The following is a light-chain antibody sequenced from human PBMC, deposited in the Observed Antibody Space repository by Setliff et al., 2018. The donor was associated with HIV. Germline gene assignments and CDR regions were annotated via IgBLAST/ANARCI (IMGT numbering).Light chain of an antibody. CDR1: SSDVGSYNY. V-gene: IGLV2-11*01. CDR3: SSFAGRLHV. J-gene: IGLJ1*01. CDR2: DVT. Sequence: QSALAQPRSVSGSPGQSVTIPCTGTSSDVGSYNYVTWYQQHPGKVPKLMIYDVTRRPSGVPDRFSGSRSGNTAFLTISGLQAEDEADYYCSSFAGRLHVFGTGTKVTVL.